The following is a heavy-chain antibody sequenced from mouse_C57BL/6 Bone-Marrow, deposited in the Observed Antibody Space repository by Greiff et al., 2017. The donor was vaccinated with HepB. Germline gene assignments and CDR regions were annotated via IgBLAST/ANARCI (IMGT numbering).Heavy chain of an antibody. D-gene: IGHD2-2*01. J-gene: IGHJ4*01. CDR3: AGSRGSWVTTSGYYYAMDY. CDR2: INPGSGGT. V-gene: IGHV1-54*01. CDR1: GYAFTNYL. Sequence: QVQLKQSGAELVRPGTSVKVSCKASGYAFTNYLIEWVKQRPGQGLEWIGVINPGSGGTNYNEKFKGKATLTADKSSSTAYMQLSSLTSADSAVYFCAGSRGSWVTTSGYYYAMDYWGQGTSVTVSS.